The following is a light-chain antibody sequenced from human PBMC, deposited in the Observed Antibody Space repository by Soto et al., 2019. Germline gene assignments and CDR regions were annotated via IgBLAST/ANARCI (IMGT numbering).Light chain of an antibody. J-gene: IGLJ3*02. CDR1: SSDVGDYNY. Sequence: QSALTQPPSASGSPGQSVTISCTGTSSDVGDYNYVSWYQQHPGKAPKLMIYEVSKRPSGVPDRFSGSKSGNTASLTVSGLQAEDDAYYYCSSYAGSNNWVFGGGTKLTVL. V-gene: IGLV2-8*01. CDR2: EVS. CDR3: SSYAGSNNWV.